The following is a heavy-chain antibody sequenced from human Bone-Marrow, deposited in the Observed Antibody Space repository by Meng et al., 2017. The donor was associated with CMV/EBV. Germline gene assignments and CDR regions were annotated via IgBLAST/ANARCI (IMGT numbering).Heavy chain of an antibody. V-gene: IGHV4-34*01. Sequence: SETLSLTCAVYGGSFSGYYWTWVRQPPGKGLEWIGEINHSGNTNYNPSLKSRVTISVDTSKNQFSLKLSSVTAADTAVYYCARGRLGISRLRYYGMDVWGQGTTVTVSS. CDR3: ARGRLGISRLRYYGMDV. D-gene: IGHD7-27*01. CDR2: INHSGNT. J-gene: IGHJ6*02. CDR1: GGSFSGYY.